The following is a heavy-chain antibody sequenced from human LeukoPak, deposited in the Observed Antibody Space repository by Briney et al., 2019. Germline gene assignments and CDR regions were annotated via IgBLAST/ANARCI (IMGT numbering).Heavy chain of an antibody. CDR2: ICTCGST. Sequence: SETLSLTCTVPGGSISSGSYYWSWIRQPAGKGLEWIGRICTCGSTNYNPSRQSRVTISEDTSKHQFSLKLTSVTAADTAVYYFARHCSGGSCLLVFYYLGEGALLTVCS. J-gene: IGHJ4*02. V-gene: IGHV4-61*02. D-gene: IGHD2-15*01. CDR1: GGSISSGSYY. CDR3: ARHCSGGSCLLVFYY.